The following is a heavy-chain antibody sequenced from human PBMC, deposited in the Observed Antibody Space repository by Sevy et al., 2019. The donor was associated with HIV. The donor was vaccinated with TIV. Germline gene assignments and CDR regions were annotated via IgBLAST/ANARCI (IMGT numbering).Heavy chain of an antibody. V-gene: IGHV3-30-3*01. D-gene: IGHD3-10*01. Sequence: GGSLRLSCAASGFTFSSYAMHWVRQAPGKGLEWVAVISYDGSNKYYADSVKGRFTISRDNSNNTLYLQMNSLRAEVTAVYYCARGTTMVRGVVLAYYYYYGMDVWGQGTTVTVSS. CDR1: GFTFSSYA. CDR2: ISYDGSNK. CDR3: ARGTTMVRGVVLAYYYYYGMDV. J-gene: IGHJ6*02.